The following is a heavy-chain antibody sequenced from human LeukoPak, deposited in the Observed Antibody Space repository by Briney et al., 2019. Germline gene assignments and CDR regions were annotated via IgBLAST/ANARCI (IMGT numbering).Heavy chain of an antibody. CDR3: ARALSSSGGY. D-gene: IGHD6-19*01. V-gene: IGHV3-48*03. Sequence: GGSLRLSCAASGFTFSSYEMNWVRQAPGKGLEWVSYISNSGTIIYYAASVKGRFTISRDNAKNSLYLQMSSLRAEDTAVYYCARALSSSGGYWGQGTLVTVSS. CDR2: ISNSGTII. CDR1: GFTFSSYE. J-gene: IGHJ4*02.